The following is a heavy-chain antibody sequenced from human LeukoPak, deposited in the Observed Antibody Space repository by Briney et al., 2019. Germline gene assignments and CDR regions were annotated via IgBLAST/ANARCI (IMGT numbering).Heavy chain of an antibody. CDR3: ARVAGYTSFFDY. J-gene: IGHJ4*02. Sequence: ASVKVSCKASGGTFSSYAISCVRQAPGQGLEWMGRIIPIFGTANYAQKFQGRVTITTDESTSTAYMELSSLRSEDTAVYYCARVAGYTSFFDYWGQGTLVTVSS. D-gene: IGHD6-19*01. CDR1: GGTFSSYA. V-gene: IGHV1-69*05. CDR2: IIPIFGTA.